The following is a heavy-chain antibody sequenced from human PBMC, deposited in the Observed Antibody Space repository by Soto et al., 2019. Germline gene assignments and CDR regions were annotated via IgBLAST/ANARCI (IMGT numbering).Heavy chain of an antibody. J-gene: IGHJ5*02. D-gene: IGHD2-2*01. CDR1: GYSFTSYW. V-gene: IGHV5-51*01. CDR3: ARTWWDIVVVPAAMETFSHWFDP. Sequence: PGESLKISCKGSGYSFTSYWIGWVRQMPGKGLEWMGIIYPGDSDTRYSPSFQSQVTISADKSISTAYLQWSSLKASDTAMYYCARTWWDIVVVPAAMETFSHWFDPWGQGTLVTVSS. CDR2: IYPGDSDT.